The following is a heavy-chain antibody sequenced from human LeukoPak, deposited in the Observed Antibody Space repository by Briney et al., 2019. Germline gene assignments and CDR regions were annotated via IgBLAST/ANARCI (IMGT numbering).Heavy chain of an antibody. Sequence: GGSLRLSCAASGFTFSSYAMHWVRQAPGKGLEHVSAISSNGGSTYYANSVKGRFTISRDNSKNTLYLQMGSLRAEDMAVYYCARAGRYCSGGSCYYFDYWGQGTLVTVSS. CDR2: ISSNGGST. D-gene: IGHD2-15*01. CDR1: GFTFSSYA. V-gene: IGHV3-64*01. J-gene: IGHJ4*02. CDR3: ARAGRYCSGGSCYYFDY.